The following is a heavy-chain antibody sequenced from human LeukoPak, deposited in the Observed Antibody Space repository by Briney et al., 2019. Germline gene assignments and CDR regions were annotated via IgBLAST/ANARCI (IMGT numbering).Heavy chain of an antibody. CDR2: INWNSDSI. CDR3: AINGGGDSGYGNFDY. V-gene: IGHV3-9*01. CDR1: GFTFDDYA. J-gene: IGHJ4*02. D-gene: IGHD5-12*01. Sequence: GGSLRLSRAVSGFTFDDYAMHWVRQVPGKGLEWVSGINWNSDSIGYADSVKGRFTTSRDNAKSSLYLQMNSLRAEDTAFYYCAINGGGDSGYGNFDYWGLGTLVTVSS.